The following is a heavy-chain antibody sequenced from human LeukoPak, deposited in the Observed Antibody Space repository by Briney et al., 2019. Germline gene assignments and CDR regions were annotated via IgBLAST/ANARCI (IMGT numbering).Heavy chain of an antibody. CDR1: GXTFSGYG. J-gene: IGHJ4*02. CDR2: ISYDGSNK. D-gene: IGHD3-16*01. Sequence: PGRSLRLSCVASGXTFSGYGMHWVRQAPGKGLDGVAVISYDGSNKYYADSVKGRFTISRDNSKNTLYLQVNSLRAEDTAVYYCARDVTLGNFDYWGQGILVIVSS. CDR3: ARDVTLGNFDY. V-gene: IGHV3-30*03.